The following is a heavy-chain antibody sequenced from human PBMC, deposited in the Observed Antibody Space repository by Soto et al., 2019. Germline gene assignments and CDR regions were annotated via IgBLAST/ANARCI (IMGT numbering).Heavy chain of an antibody. Sequence: QVQLQESGPGLVKPSQTLSLTCTVSGDSIISGDYYWSWIRQTPGKGLEWIGYIYYSGDTNYNPSLKSRVIISVDTSKNQFSLKLSSVTAADTAVYYCARERALLYGGNPDYYYTVGVWCQGTTVTVSS. J-gene: IGHJ6*02. CDR3: ARERALLYGGNPDYYYTVGV. CDR1: GDSIISGDYY. D-gene: IGHD4-17*01. CDR2: IYYSGDT. V-gene: IGHV4-30-4*01.